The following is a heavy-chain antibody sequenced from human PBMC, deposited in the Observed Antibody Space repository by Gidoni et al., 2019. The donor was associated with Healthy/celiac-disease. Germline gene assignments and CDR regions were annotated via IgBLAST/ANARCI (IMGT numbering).Heavy chain of an antibody. J-gene: IGHJ3*02. CDR3: ARRPRITMIVVDGGAFDI. CDR2: IYYSGST. D-gene: IGHD3-22*01. Sequence: QLQLQESGPGLVKPSETLSLTCTVSGGSISSSSYYWGWIRQPPGKGLEWIGSIYYSGSTYYNPSLKSRVTISVDTSKNQFSLKLSSVTAADTAVYYCARRPRITMIVVDGGAFDIWGQGTMVTVSS. V-gene: IGHV4-39*01. CDR1: GGSISSSSYY.